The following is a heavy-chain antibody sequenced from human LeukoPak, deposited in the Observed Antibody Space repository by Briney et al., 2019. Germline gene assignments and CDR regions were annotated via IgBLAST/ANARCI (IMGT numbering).Heavy chain of an antibody. D-gene: IGHD1-26*01. Sequence: ASVTVSCKASGYTFTSYYMHWVRQAPGQGLEWMGIINPSGGSTSYAQKFQGRVTTTRDTSTSTVYMELSSLRSEDTAVYYCARVPQNSGSYYGGYYYYGMDVWGQGTTVTVSS. CDR3: ARVPQNSGSYYGGYYYYGMDV. J-gene: IGHJ6*02. CDR1: GYTFTSYY. CDR2: INPSGGST. V-gene: IGHV1-46*01.